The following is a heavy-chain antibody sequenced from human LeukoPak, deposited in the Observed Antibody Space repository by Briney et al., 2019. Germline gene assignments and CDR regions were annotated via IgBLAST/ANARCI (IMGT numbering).Heavy chain of an antibody. CDR3: ARASGRGGSWYFVDY. CDR2: IYYSGST. V-gene: IGHV4-31*03. D-gene: IGHD6-13*01. Sequence: SETLSLTCTVSGGSISSSSYYWSWIRQHPGKGLEWIGYIYYSGSTYYNPSLKSRVTISVDTSKNQFSLKLSSVTAADTAVYYCARASGRGGSWYFVDYWGQGTLVTVSS. CDR1: GGSISSSSYY. J-gene: IGHJ4*02.